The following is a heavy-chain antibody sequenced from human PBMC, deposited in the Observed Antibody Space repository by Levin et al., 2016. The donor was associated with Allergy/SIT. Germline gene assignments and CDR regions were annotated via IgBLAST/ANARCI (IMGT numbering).Heavy chain of an antibody. CDR2: INPNSGGT. D-gene: IGHD3-10*01. J-gene: IGHJ5*02. Sequence: WVRQAPGQGLEWMGWINPNSGGTNYAQKFQGRVTMTRDTSISTAYMELSRLRSDDTAVYYCARDWLRRFTMVRGVIITSQPYNWFDPWGQGTLVTVSS. CDR3: ARDWLRRFTMVRGVIITSQPYNWFDP. V-gene: IGHV1-2*02.